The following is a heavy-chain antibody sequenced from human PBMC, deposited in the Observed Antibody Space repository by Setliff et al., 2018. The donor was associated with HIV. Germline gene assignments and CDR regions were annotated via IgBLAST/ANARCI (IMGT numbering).Heavy chain of an antibody. Sequence: ASVKVSCKASGYIFTDYYIHWVRQAPGQGLEWMGWINTKTGNPTYAQGFTGRFVFSLDTFVSTAHLQISSLKTEDTAVYYCARQNGDYHGVDKWGQGTLVTVSS. CDR3: ARQNGDYHGVDK. V-gene: IGHV7-4-1*02. CDR2: INTKTGNP. CDR1: GYIFTDYY. J-gene: IGHJ4*02. D-gene: IGHD4-17*01.